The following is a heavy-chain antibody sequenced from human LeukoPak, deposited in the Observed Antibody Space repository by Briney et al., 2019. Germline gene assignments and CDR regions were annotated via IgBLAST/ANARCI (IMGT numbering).Heavy chain of an antibody. J-gene: IGHJ2*01. Sequence: PGGSLRLSCAASGFTFSTYWMSWVRQAPGKGLEWVANIKQDGSEKYYVDSVKGRFTISRDNAKNSLYLQMNSLRAEDTAVYYCARGEGGDDWYFDLWGRGTLVTVSS. CDR1: GFTFSTYW. CDR3: ARGEGGDDWYFDL. V-gene: IGHV3-7*04. CDR2: IKQDGSEK. D-gene: IGHD4-17*01.